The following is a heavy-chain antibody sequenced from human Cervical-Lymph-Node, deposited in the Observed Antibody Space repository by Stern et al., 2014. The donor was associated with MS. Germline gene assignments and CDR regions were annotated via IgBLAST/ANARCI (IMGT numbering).Heavy chain of an antibody. J-gene: IGHJ4*02. CDR2: ISGSGGAI. Sequence: VQLVESGGDLVKPGGSLRLSCVASGFSFSDYDMSWIRQAPGKGLEWISYISGSGGAIYYADSVKGRFTISRDNAKNSLFLQMNSLRAEDTAVYYCGRGDAGDYWGQGTLVTVAS. D-gene: IGHD2-21*02. CDR3: GRGDAGDY. CDR1: GFSFSDYD. V-gene: IGHV3-11*01.